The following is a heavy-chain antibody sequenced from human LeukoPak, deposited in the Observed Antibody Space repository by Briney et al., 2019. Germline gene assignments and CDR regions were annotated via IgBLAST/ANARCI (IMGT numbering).Heavy chain of an antibody. D-gene: IGHD3-22*01. CDR1: GLTFSTYG. J-gene: IGHJ4*02. CDR2: ISNSGGST. CDR3: AKGTYDSRGHFDY. V-gene: IGHV3-23*01. Sequence: GGSLRLSCAASGLTFSTYGMSWVRQAPGKGLEWVSAISNSGGSTHYADSVTGRFTISRDNSKNTLYLQMNRLRADDTAVYYCAKGTYDSRGHFDYWGQGTLVSVSS.